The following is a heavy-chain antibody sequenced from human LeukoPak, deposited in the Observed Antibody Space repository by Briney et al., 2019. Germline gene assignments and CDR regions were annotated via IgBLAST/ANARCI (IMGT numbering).Heavy chain of an antibody. CDR2: TYYRSKWYN. V-gene: IGHV6-1*01. J-gene: IGHJ4*02. CDR1: GDSVSSNSAA. Sequence: SQTLSLTCAISGDSVSSNSAAWNWIRQSPSRGLEWLGRTYYRSKWYNDYAVSVKSRITINPDTSKNQFSLQLNSVTPEDTAVYYCERDPSLEDDERYCGGGSCYDEGYFDYWGQGTLVTVSS. D-gene: IGHD2-15*01. CDR3: ERDPSLEDDERYCGGGSCYDEGYFDY.